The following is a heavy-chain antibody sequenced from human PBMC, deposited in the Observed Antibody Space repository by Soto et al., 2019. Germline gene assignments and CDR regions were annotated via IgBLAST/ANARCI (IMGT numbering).Heavy chain of an antibody. J-gene: IGHJ4*02. CDR3: AAIVTLVDY. D-gene: IGHD3-9*01. CDR2: LIPIFGTA. V-gene: IGHV1-69*01. CDR1: GGTFSISA. Sequence: QVQLVQSGAEVKKPGSSVKVSCKASGGTFSISAISWVRQAPGQGLDWMGGLIPIFGTAKYAQKFQGRITNTADASTSTAYMELSSLRSEDTAVYYCAAIVTLVDYWGQGTLVTVSS.